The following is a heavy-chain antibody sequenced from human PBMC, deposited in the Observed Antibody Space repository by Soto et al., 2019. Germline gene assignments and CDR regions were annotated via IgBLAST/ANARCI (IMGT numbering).Heavy chain of an antibody. CDR2: IYYNDDR. J-gene: IGHJ4*02. Sequence: QITLQESGPTLVNPTQTLTLTCTFSGFSFTTAGVAVGWIRQTPGGALEWLTLIYYNDDRRFSPSLKTRLTITGDTSKKQVVLSLTNVDPGDTATYFCAHSDGGYEIIYFDFWGQGIPVTVSS. V-gene: IGHV2-5*01. CDR3: AHSDGGYEIIYFDF. D-gene: IGHD5-12*01. CDR1: GFSFTTAGVA.